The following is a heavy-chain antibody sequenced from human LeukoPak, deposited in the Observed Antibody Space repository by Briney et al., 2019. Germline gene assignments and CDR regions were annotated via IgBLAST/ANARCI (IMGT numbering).Heavy chain of an antibody. V-gene: IGHV4-4*07. D-gene: IGHD2-15*01. CDR1: GGSFSGYY. J-gene: IGHJ5*02. CDR3: ARDRAYCSGGSCYNWFDP. Sequence: KPSETLSLTCAVYGGSFSGYYWSWIRQPAGKGLEWIGRIYTSGSTNYNPSLKSRVTMSVDTSKNQFSLKLSSVTAADTAVYYCARDRAYCSGGSCYNWFDPWGQGTLVTVSS. CDR2: IYTSGST.